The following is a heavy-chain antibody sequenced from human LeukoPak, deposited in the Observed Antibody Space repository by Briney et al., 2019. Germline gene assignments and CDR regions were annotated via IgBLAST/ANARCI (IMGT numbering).Heavy chain of an antibody. V-gene: IGHV1-24*01. CDR2: FDPEDGET. J-gene: IGHJ4*02. CDR3: ATDRYYGSGSYRFDY. Sequence: ASVKVSCKVSGHTLTELSMHWVRQAPGKGLEWMGGFDPEDGETIYAQKFQGRVTMTEDTSTDTAYMELSSLRSEDTAVYYCATDRYYGSGSYRFDYWGQGTLVTVSS. CDR1: GHTLTELS. D-gene: IGHD3-10*01.